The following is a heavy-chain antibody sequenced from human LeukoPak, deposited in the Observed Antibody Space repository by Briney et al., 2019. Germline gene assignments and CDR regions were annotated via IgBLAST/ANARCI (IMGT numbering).Heavy chain of an antibody. D-gene: IGHD3-9*01. CDR1: GFTFSSYS. CDR3: ARELGGDYDILTGFEYYYGMDV. Sequence: GGSLRLSCAASGFTFSSYSMNRVRQAPGEGLEWVSSISSSSSYIYYADSVKGRFTISRDNAKNSLYLQMNSLRAEDTAVYYCARELGGDYDILTGFEYYYGMDVWGQGTTVTVSS. J-gene: IGHJ6*02. V-gene: IGHV3-21*01. CDR2: ISSSSSYI.